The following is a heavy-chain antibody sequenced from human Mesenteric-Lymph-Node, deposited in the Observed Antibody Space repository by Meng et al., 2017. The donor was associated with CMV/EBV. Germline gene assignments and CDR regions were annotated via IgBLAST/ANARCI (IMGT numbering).Heavy chain of an antibody. Sequence: KAAGYTITSYAMNWVRQAPGQGLEWMGWINTNTGNPTYAQGFTGRFVFSLDTSVSTAYLQISSLKAEDTAVYYCARDPPMVRGVMDYWGQGTLVTVSS. CDR2: INTNTGNP. V-gene: IGHV7-4-1*02. J-gene: IGHJ4*02. CDR3: ARDPPMVRGVMDY. CDR1: GYTITSYA. D-gene: IGHD3-10*01.